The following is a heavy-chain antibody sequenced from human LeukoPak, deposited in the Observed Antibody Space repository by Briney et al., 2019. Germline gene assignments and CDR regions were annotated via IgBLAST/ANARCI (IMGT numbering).Heavy chain of an antibody. Sequence: GASVKVSCKPSGYTFTSYDINWVRQATGQGLEGMGWMNPNSGNTGYAQKFQGRVTMTRNTSISTAYMELSSLRSEDTAVYYCARGRKRGDYVSRFDYWGQGTLVTVSS. V-gene: IGHV1-8*01. CDR2: MNPNSGNT. J-gene: IGHJ4*02. CDR3: ARGRKRGDYVSRFDY. CDR1: GYTFTSYD. D-gene: IGHD4-17*01.